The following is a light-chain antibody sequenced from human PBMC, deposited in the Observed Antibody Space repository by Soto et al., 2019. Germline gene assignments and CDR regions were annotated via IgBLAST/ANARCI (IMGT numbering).Light chain of an antibody. Sequence: SAPTQPPSASGTPGQRGTISCFGGSSNIGTNAANWYQQLPGTAPKLLIYNNNQRPSGVPDRFSGSKSGTSASLAISGLQSEDEADYYCAAWDDSLNGYVFGTGTKVTVL. CDR2: NNN. J-gene: IGLJ1*01. V-gene: IGLV1-44*01. CDR1: SSNIGTNA. CDR3: AAWDDSLNGYV.